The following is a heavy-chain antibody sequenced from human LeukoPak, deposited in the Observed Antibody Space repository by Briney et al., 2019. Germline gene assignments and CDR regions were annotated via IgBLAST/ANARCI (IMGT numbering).Heavy chain of an antibody. CDR1: GYSFTSYW. CDR3: ARSSYIVAMKYVGRDFDY. J-gene: IGHJ4*02. V-gene: IGHV5-51*01. D-gene: IGHD5-12*01. Sequence: GESLKISCKGSGYSFTSYWIGWVRQMPGKGLEWMGIIYPGDSDTRYSPSFQGQVTISADKSVSTAYLQWSSLKASDTAMYYCARSSYIVAMKYVGRDFDYWGQGTLVTASS. CDR2: IYPGDSDT.